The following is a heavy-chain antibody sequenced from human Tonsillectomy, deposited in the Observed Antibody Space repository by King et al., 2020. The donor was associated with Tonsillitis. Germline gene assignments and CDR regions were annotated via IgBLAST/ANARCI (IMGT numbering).Heavy chain of an antibody. CDR2: IHYTGST. Sequence: QLQESGPGLVKPSQTLSLTCIVSGGSISSDSYYWSWIRQHPGKGLEWIGYIHYTGSTYYSPSLKSRMTISVDTSKNQLSLNLGSVTAADTAVYYGASATCSSTTCYRPEYFQDWGQGALVTVSS. CDR1: GGSISSDSYY. D-gene: IGHD2-2*01. J-gene: IGHJ1*01. V-gene: IGHV4-31*03. CDR3: ASATCSSTTCYRPEYFQD.